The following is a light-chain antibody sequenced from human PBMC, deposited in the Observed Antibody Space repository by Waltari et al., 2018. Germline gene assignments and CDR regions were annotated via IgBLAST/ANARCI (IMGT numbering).Light chain of an antibody. CDR3: SSYISSSSLYV. J-gene: IGLJ1*01. CDR2: DVS. CDR1: SSDFGGYNY. Sequence: QSALTQPASVSGSPGQSTTISCTGTSSDFGGYNYVSCYQQHPGKAPKLMIYDVSNRPSGVSNRFSGSKSGNTASLTISGLQAEDEADYYCSSYISSSSLYVFGTGTKVTVL. V-gene: IGLV2-14*03.